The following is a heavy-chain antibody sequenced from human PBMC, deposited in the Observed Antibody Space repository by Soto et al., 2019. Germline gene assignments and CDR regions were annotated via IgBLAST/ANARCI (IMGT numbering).Heavy chain of an antibody. D-gene: IGHD2-8*01. CDR1: GYTFTGYY. J-gene: IGHJ6*02. CDR2: INPNSGGT. CDR3: ARGDSTDCSNGVCSFFYNHDMDV. V-gene: IGHV1-2*04. Sequence: ASVKVSCKASGYTFTGYYMHWVRQAPGQGLEWMGWINPNSGGTNYAQKFQGWVTMTRDTSISTAYMELSRLRSDDTAVYYCARGDSTDCSNGVCSFFYNHDMDVWGQGTTVTVSS.